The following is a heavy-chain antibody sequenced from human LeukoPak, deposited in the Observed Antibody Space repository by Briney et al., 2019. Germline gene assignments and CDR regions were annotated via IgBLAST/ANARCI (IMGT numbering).Heavy chain of an antibody. CDR2: IKSDGSST. J-gene: IGHJ4*02. CDR3: ARSDYYDN. Sequence: GGSLRLSCAASGFTFSTYWMHWVRQAPGKGLVWVSRIKSDGSSTSYADSVKGRFTISRDSAKNTLYLQMNSLRAEDTAVYYCARSDYYDNWGQGTLVTVSS. CDR1: GFTFSTYW. V-gene: IGHV3-74*01.